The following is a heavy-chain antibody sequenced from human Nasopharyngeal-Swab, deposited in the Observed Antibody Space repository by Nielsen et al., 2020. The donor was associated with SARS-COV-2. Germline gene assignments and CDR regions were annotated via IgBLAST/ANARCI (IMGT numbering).Heavy chain of an antibody. J-gene: IGHJ6*03. Sequence: WVRQAPDQGLEGMGGIIPIFGTANYAQKFQGRVTITADESTSTAYMELSSLRSEDTAVYYCARDRVPLYSGSYSLYYYYYMDVWGKGTTVTVSS. D-gene: IGHD1-26*01. CDR2: IIPIFGTA. V-gene: IGHV1-69*01. CDR3: ARDRVPLYSGSYSLYYYYYMDV.